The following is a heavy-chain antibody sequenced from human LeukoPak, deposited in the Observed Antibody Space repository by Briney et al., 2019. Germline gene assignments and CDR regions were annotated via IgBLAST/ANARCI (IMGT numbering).Heavy chain of an antibody. V-gene: IGHV3-11*01. Sequence: GGSLRLSCAASAFTFRDYYMSWIRQAPGRGLEWVSYISSSGSSIYYADSVKGRFTISRDNAKNSMYLQMNSLRAEDTAVYYCARDERYYYGSGSPRAGYWGQGTLVTVSS. D-gene: IGHD3-10*01. J-gene: IGHJ4*02. CDR3: ARDERYYYGSGSPRAGY. CDR1: AFTFRDYY. CDR2: ISSSGSSI.